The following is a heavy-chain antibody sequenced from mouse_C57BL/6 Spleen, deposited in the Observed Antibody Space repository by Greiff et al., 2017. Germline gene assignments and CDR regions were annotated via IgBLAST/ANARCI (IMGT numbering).Heavy chain of an antibody. CDR1: GYAFSSYW. J-gene: IGHJ4*01. D-gene: IGHD1-1*01. CDR2: IYPGDGDT. V-gene: IGHV1-80*01. Sequence: VQLQESGAELVKPGASVKISCKASGYAFSSYWMNWVKQRPGKGLEWIGQIYPGDGDTNYNGKVKGKATLTADKSSSTAYMQLSSLTSEDSAVYFCARRDGSSLYYAMDYWGQGTSVTVSS. CDR3: ARRDGSSLYYAMDY.